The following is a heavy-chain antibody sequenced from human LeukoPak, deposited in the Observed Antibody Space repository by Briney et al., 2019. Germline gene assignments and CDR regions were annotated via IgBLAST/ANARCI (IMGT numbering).Heavy chain of an antibody. J-gene: IGHJ5*02. Sequence: PSETLSLTCAVYGGSFSPYYWSWIRQSPDKGLEWIGEINHSRSTNYNPSLKSRVTISVDTSKNQFSLKLSSVTAADTAVYYCARHLRVRVATWFDPWGQGTLVTVSS. V-gene: IGHV4-34*01. CDR1: GGSFSPYY. CDR2: INHSRST. CDR3: ARHLRVRVATWFDP. D-gene: IGHD5-12*01.